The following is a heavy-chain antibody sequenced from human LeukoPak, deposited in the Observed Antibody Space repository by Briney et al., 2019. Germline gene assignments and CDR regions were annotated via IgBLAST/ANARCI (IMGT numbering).Heavy chain of an antibody. Sequence: GGSLRLSCAASGFTFDDYAMHWVRQAPGKGLEWVSGISWNSGSIGYADSVKGRFTISRDNAKNSLYLQMNSLRAEDTALYYCAKDSSGWSRYYFDYWGQGTLVTVSS. CDR1: GFTFDDYA. CDR3: AKDSSGWSRYYFDY. D-gene: IGHD6-19*01. J-gene: IGHJ4*02. V-gene: IGHV3-9*01. CDR2: ISWNSGSI.